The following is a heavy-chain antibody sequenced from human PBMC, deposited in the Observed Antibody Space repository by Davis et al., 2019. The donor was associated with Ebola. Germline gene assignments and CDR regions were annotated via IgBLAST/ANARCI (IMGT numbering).Heavy chain of an antibody. CDR3: ARDFGLNSGSPRGFDS. J-gene: IGHJ5*01. D-gene: IGHD3-10*01. Sequence: PSETLSLTCDVSTESIRGFYWSWIRQPAGKGLEWIGRISTTGTTRDITNYNPSLRRRVTMSVDMSKKQFYLNIISVTAADTAVYYCARDFGLNSGSPRGFDSWGRGTLVSVSS. V-gene: IGHV4-4*07. CDR1: TESIRGFY. CDR2: ISTTGTTRDIT.